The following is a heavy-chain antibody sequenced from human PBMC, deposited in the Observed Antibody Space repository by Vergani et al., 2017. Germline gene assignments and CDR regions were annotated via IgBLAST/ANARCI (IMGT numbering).Heavy chain of an antibody. D-gene: IGHD3-22*01. CDR3: ARLRANYYDSSGYSDY. CDR1: GGSISSSSYY. CDR2: IYYSGST. Sequence: QLQLQESGPGLVKPSETLSLTCTVSGGSISSSSYYWGWIRQPPGKGLEWIGSIYYSGSTYYNPSPKSRVTISVDTSKNQFSLKLSSVTAADTAVYYCARLRANYYDSSGYSDYWGQGTLVTVSS. V-gene: IGHV4-39*01. J-gene: IGHJ4*02.